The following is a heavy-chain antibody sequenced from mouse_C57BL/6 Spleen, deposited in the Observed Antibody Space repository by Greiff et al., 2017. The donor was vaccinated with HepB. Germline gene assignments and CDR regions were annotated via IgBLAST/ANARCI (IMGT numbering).Heavy chain of an antibody. D-gene: IGHD1-1*01. J-gene: IGHJ3*01. CDR3: ARGDGSRGFAY. Sequence: EVKVVESEGGLVQPGSSMKLSCTASGFTFSDYYMAWVRQVPEKGLEWVANINYDGSSTYYLDSLKSRFIISRDNAKNILYLQMSSLKSEDTATYYCARGDGSRGFAYWGQGTLVTVSA. CDR1: GFTFSDYY. V-gene: IGHV5-16*01. CDR2: INYDGSST.